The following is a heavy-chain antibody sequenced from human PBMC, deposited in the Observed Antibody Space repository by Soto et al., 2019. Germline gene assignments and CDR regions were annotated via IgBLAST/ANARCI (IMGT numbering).Heavy chain of an antibody. J-gene: IGHJ5*02. CDR3: ARENYGDSGRAFDP. CDR1: GGSITTYP. Sequence: SETLFLTCTVSGGSITTYPWTWIRQPAGKELEWNGRFYTTGTTTYNPSLKRRATMSVDTSKNQFSLKLSSVTAADTAIYYCARENYGDSGRAFDPWGQGTLVTVSS. D-gene: IGHD4-17*01. CDR2: FYTTGTT. V-gene: IGHV4-4*07.